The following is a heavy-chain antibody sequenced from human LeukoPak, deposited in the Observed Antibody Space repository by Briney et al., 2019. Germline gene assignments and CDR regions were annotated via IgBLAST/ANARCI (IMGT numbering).Heavy chain of an antibody. D-gene: IGHD2/OR15-2a*01. J-gene: IGHJ2*01. V-gene: IGHV4-4*02. Sequence: SEALSLTCAVSGGSISSSNWWSWVRQPPGKGLEWIGEIYHSGSTNYNPSLKSRVTISVDTSKKQFSLKLSSVTAADTAVYYCARHQSSFLSTSGGIWYSDLWGRGTLVTVSS. CDR2: IYHSGST. CDR3: ARHQSSFLSTSGGIWYSDL. CDR1: GGSISSSNW.